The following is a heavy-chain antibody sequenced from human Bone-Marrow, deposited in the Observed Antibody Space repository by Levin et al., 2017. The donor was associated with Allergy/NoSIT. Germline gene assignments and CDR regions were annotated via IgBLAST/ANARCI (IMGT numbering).Heavy chain of an antibody. V-gene: IGHV3-9*01. D-gene: IGHD2-2*01. CDR1: GFTFDDYA. Sequence: QAGGSLRLSCTASGFTFDDYAMHWVRQAPGKGLEWVSGISWNSGTLGYADSVKGRFTISRDNVKNSLYLQMNSLRAEDTAFYYCAKALGPYHLPWPEDLYYYGLDVWGQGTTVTVSS. CDR2: ISWNSGTL. CDR3: AKALGPYHLPWPEDLYYYGLDV. J-gene: IGHJ6*02.